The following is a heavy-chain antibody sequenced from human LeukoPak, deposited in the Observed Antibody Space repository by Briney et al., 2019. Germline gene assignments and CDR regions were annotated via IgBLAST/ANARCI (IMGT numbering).Heavy chain of an antibody. Sequence: PRASVKVSCEASGYTFTSYGISWVRQAPGQGLEWMGWISAYNGNTNYAQKLQGRVTMTTDTSTSTAYMELRSLRSDDTAVYYCARDSDYYDSSGSLDAFDIWGQGTMVTVSS. CDR2: ISAYNGNT. CDR1: GYTFTSYG. J-gene: IGHJ3*02. V-gene: IGHV1-18*01. CDR3: ARDSDYYDSSGSLDAFDI. D-gene: IGHD3-22*01.